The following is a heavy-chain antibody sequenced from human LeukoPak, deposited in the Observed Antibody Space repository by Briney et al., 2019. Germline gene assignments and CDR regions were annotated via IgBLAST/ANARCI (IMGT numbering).Heavy chain of an antibody. D-gene: IGHD3-22*01. J-gene: IGHJ4*02. V-gene: IGHV1-69*04. CDR1: GYTFTGYY. CDR2: IIPILGIA. CDR3: ARDTRDSSGYYPLDY. Sequence: SVKVSCKASGYTFTGYYMHWVRQAPGQGLEWMGRIIPILGIANYAQKFQGRVTITADKSTSTAYMELSSLRSEDTAVYYCARDTRDSSGYYPLDYWGQGTLVTVSS.